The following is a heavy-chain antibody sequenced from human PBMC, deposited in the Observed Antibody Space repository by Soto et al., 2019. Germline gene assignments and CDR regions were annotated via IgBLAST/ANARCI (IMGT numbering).Heavy chain of an antibody. CDR2: IWYDGSHE. Sequence: QVQVVESGGGVVQPGTSLRLSCEASGFPFGSHGMHWVCQAPGKGLEWVGFIWYDGSHEDYAASVRGRFTISRDDSKNTLYLQMDNLRGEDTGIYYCARDVAATGAARWLDPWGQGTLVSVSS. D-gene: IGHD1-1*01. CDR3: ARDVAATGAARWLDP. CDR1: GFPFGSHG. J-gene: IGHJ5*02. V-gene: IGHV3-33*01.